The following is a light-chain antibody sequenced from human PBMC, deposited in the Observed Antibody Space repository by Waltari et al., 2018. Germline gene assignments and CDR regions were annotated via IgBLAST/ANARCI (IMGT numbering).Light chain of an antibody. J-gene: IGLJ2*01. Sequence: QSALTQPPSASGSPGQSVTISCTGTSSDVGAYDYVSWYQHHPDKAPKLIIFEVNKGPSGVPDRFSGSKSGSTASLTVSGLQAEDEADYYCSSYAGTDNFVVFGGGTKLTVL. CDR2: EVN. V-gene: IGLV2-8*01. CDR3: SSYAGTDNFVV. CDR1: SSDVGAYDY.